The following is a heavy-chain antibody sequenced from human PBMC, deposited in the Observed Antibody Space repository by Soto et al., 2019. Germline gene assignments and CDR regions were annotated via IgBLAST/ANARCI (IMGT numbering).Heavy chain of an antibody. CDR3: ARDREGGWLVSSHNFDY. Sequence: QVQLVASGGGVVQPGRSLRLSCAASGFTVSSYAMHWVRQAPGQGLEWVAVISYDGSNNYYADSVKGRFTISRDNSKNTLYLQLNSLRAEDPAVYYCARDREGGWLVSSHNFDYWGQGTLVTVS. D-gene: IGHD6-19*01. CDR1: GFTVSSYA. J-gene: IGHJ4*02. CDR2: ISYDGSNN. V-gene: IGHV3-30-3*01.